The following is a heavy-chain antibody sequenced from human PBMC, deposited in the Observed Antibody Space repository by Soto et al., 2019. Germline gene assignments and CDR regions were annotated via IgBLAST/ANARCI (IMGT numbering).Heavy chain of an antibody. CDR1: GGSISSRVYS. J-gene: IGHJ3*02. V-gene: IGHV4-30-2*01. D-gene: IGHD3-9*01. Sequence: PSETLSLTCAVSGGSISSRVYSWSWIRQPPGKGLEWIGYIYHSGSTYYNPSLKSRVTISVDRSKNQFPLKLSSVTAADTAVYYCARAPQYSDILTGYYKDAFDIWGQGTMVT. CDR3: ARAPQYSDILTGYYKDAFDI. CDR2: IYHSGST.